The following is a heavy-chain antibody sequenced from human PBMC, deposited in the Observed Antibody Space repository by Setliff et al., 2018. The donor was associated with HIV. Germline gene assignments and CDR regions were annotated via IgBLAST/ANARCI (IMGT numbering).Heavy chain of an antibody. J-gene: IGHJ5*02. CDR1: GYTFSNYW. D-gene: IGHD3-22*01. Sequence: PGESLKISCQVSGYTFSNYWIGWVRQMPGKGLEWMGIIYPGDSDTRYSPSFQGQVTISADKSVSTAYLQWSSLEASDTAMYYCARLVEAYDSSGYFFNWFDPWGQGTLVTVSS. CDR3: ARLVEAYDSSGYFFNWFDP. V-gene: IGHV5-51*01. CDR2: IYPGDSDT.